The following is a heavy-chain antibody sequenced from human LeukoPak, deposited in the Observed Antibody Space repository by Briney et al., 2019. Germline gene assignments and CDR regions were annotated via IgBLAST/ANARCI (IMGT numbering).Heavy chain of an antibody. CDR2: INWNGGST. CDR1: GFTFSSYW. D-gene: IGHD2-15*01. Sequence: GGSLRLSCAASGFTFSSYWMSWVRQAPGKGLEWVSGINWNGGSTGYADSVKGRFTISRDNAKNSLYLQMNSLRAEDTALYHCARGAHRWTDAFDIWGQGTMVTVSS. CDR3: ARGAHRWTDAFDI. J-gene: IGHJ3*02. V-gene: IGHV3-20*01.